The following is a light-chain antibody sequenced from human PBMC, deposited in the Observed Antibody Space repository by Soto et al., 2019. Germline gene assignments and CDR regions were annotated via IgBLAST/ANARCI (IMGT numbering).Light chain of an antibody. CDR1: SSDVGGHNH. J-gene: IGLJ2*01. CDR2: EVS. Sequence: QSALTQPPSASGSPGQSVTISCTGSSSDVGGHNHVSRYQQHPGKAPKLMIYEVSKRPSGVPDRFSGSKSVNTASLTVSGLQAEDEADYYCSSYAGSMNLIFGGGTKVTVL. CDR3: SSYAGSMNLI. V-gene: IGLV2-8*01.